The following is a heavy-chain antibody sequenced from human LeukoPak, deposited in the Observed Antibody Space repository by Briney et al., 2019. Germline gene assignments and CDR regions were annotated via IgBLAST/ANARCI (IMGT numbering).Heavy chain of an antibody. V-gene: IGHV4-59*01. CDR2: IYYSGST. CDR3: ARDLRSGSYQKYDAFDI. D-gene: IGHD2-15*01. CDR1: GGSISSYY. J-gene: IGHJ3*02. Sequence: SETLSLTCTVSGGSISSYYWSWIRQPPGKGLEWIGYIYYSGSTNYNPSLKSRVTISVDTSKNQFSLKLSSVTAADTAVYYCARDLRSGSYQKYDAFDIWGQGTMVTVSS.